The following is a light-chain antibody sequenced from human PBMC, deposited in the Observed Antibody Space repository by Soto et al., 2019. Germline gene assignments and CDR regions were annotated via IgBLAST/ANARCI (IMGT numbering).Light chain of an antibody. CDR1: QDISNY. CDR3: QQYDNLPPWT. CDR2: DAS. V-gene: IGKV1-33*01. J-gene: IGKJ1*01. Sequence: DLQMTQSPSSLSASVGDRVTITCQASQDISNYLNWYQQKPGKAPKLLIYDASNLETGVPSRFSGSGSGTDFTFTISSLQPEDIATYYFQQYDNLPPWTCGQGTKVEIK.